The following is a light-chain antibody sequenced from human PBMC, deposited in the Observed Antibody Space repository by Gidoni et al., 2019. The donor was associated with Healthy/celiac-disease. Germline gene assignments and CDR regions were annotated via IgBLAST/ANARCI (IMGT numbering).Light chain of an antibody. V-gene: IGLV1-47*01. CDR3: AAWDDSLSGYVV. CDR1: SSNIGSNY. Sequence: QSVLTQPPSAPGTPGPRVTISFSGSSSNIGSNYVYWYQQLPVTAPKLLLYRKNQRPSGVPDRFSGSKSGTSASLAISGLRSEDEADYYCAAWDDSLSGYVVFGGGTKLTVL. J-gene: IGLJ2*01. CDR2: RKN.